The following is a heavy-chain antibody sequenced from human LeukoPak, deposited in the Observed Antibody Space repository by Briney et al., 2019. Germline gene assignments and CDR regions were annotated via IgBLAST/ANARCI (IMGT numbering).Heavy chain of an antibody. Sequence: ASVKVSCKASGYTFTSYDINWVRQAPGQGLEWMGWMNPNSGNTGYAQKFQGRVTMTRNTSISTAYMELSSLRSEDTAVYYCARSSEDYDFWSANWFDPWGQGTLVTVSS. CDR1: GYTFTSYD. CDR3: ARSSEDYDFWSANWFDP. D-gene: IGHD3-3*01. J-gene: IGHJ5*02. V-gene: IGHV1-8*01. CDR2: MNPNSGNT.